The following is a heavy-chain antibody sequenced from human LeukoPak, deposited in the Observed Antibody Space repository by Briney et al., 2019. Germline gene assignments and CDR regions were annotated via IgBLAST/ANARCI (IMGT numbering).Heavy chain of an antibody. CDR2: ISAYNGNT. Sequence: ASVKVSCKASGYTFTSYGISWVRQAPGQGLEWMGWISAYNGNTNDAQKLQVRVTMTTDTSTSTAYMELRSLRSDDTAVYYCARDIVVVPAKERYYYYCGMDVWGQGTTVTVSS. CDR3: ARDIVVVPAKERYYYYCGMDV. V-gene: IGHV1-18*01. CDR1: GYTFTSYG. D-gene: IGHD2-2*01. J-gene: IGHJ6*02.